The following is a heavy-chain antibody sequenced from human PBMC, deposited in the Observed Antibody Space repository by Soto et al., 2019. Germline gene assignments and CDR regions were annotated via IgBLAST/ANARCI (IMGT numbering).Heavy chain of an antibody. V-gene: IGHV1-2*02. CDR3: ARPPGYVSDWYYFDL. J-gene: IGHJ4*02. CDR1: GYTFTGYY. CDR2: ISPKSGGT. D-gene: IGHD3-9*01. Sequence: ASVKVSCKASGYTFTGYYMHWVRQAPGQGFEWMGRISPKSGGTNYAQKSQGRVTMTWDTSLNTAYMELSSLMFEDTAVYYCARPPGYVSDWYYFDLWGQGTLVTVSS.